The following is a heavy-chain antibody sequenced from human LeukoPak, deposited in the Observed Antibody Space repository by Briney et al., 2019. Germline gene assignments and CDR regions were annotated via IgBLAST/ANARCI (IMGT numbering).Heavy chain of an antibody. V-gene: IGHV7-4-1*02. D-gene: IGHD1-7*01. Sequence: GASVKVSCKASGYTFTSYAMNWVRQAPGQGLEWMGWINTNTGNPTYAQGFAGRFVFSLDTSVSTAYLQISSLKAEDTAVYYCARGQPGTFENWNYTPFGYWGQGTLVTVSS. CDR2: INTNTGNP. CDR3: ARGQPGTFENWNYTPFGY. J-gene: IGHJ4*02. CDR1: GYTFTSYA.